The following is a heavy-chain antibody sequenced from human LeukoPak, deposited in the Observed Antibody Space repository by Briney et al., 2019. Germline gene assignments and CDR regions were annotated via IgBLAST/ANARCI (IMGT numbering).Heavy chain of an antibody. CDR2: ISGSGGAI. V-gene: IGHV3-48*02. D-gene: IGHD3-16*01. CDR3: ARVLGGGWWFDP. CDR1: GFTFSSHG. Sequence: GGSLRLSCAASGFTFSSHGMNWVRQAPGKGLEWLSYISGSGGAIYYADSVKGRFIISRDNAKNSLYLQMNSLRDEDTAVYYCARVLGGGWWFDPWGQGSLVTVSS. J-gene: IGHJ5*02.